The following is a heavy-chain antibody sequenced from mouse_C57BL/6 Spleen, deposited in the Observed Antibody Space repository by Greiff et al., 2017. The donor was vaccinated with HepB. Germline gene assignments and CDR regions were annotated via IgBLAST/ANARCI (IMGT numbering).Heavy chain of an antibody. V-gene: IGHV5-4*01. CDR3: ARVGGRGGY. CDR1: GFTFSSYA. CDR2: ISDGGSYT. J-gene: IGHJ2*01. Sequence: EVQLVESGGGLVKPGGSLKLSCAASGFTFSSYAMSWVRQTPEKRLEWVATISDGGSYTYYPDNVKGRFTISRDNAKNNLYLQMSHLKSEDTAMYYCARVGGRGGYWGQGTTLTVSS. D-gene: IGHD3-3*01.